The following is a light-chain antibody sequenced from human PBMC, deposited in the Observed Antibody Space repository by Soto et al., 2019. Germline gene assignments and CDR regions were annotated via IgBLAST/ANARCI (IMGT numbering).Light chain of an antibody. J-gene: IGKJ1*01. CDR1: QGISSY. Sequence: IQLTQSPSSLSASVGDRVTITCRASQGISSYLAWYQQEPGKAPKLLIYAASTLQSGVPSRFSGSGSGTDFTLTISSLQPEDFAVYYCQQYNNWPPAWTFGQGTKVDI. CDR3: QQYNNWPPAWT. CDR2: AAS. V-gene: IGKV1-9*01.